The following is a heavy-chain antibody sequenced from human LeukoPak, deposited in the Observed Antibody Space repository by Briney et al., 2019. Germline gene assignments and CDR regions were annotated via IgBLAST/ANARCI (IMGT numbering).Heavy chain of an antibody. CDR2: ISGSSSYI. D-gene: IGHD6-19*01. Sequence: GGSLRLSCAASGFTFSSYSMNWVRQAPGKGLEWVSSISGSSSYIYYADSVKGRFTISRDNAKNSLYLQMNSLRAEDTAVYYCARLAVAGFDYWGQGILVTVSS. J-gene: IGHJ4*02. CDR3: ARLAVAGFDY. CDR1: GFTFSSYS. V-gene: IGHV3-21*01.